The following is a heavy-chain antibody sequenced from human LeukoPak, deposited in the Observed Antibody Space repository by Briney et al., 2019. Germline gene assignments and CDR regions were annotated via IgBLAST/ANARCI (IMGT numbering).Heavy chain of an antibody. CDR2: IYYSGST. CDR3: ARARRNNYYMDV. V-gene: IGHV4-59*01. D-gene: IGHD1-14*01. CDR1: GGSISSYY. Sequence: KPSETLSLTCTVSGGSISSYYWSWIRQPPGKGLEWIGYIYYSGSTNYNPSLKSRVTISVDTSKNQFSLKLSSVTAADTAVYYCARARRNNYYMDVWGKGTTVTISS. J-gene: IGHJ6*03.